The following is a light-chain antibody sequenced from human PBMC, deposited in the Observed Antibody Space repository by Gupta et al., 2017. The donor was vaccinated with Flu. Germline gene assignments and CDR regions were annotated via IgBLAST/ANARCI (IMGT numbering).Light chain of an antibody. CDR2: DVT. J-gene: IGLJ1*01. CDR3: SSHAGRVTWV. Sequence: QSAPTQPRSVSGSPGQSVTISCTGTSNDVGSSNRVSWYQQRPGKAPNLILYDVTERPSGVPDRFSGSKSGNTASLTISGLQADDEADYYCSSHAGRVTWVFGAGTTVTVL. V-gene: IGLV2-11*01. CDR1: SNDVGSSNR.